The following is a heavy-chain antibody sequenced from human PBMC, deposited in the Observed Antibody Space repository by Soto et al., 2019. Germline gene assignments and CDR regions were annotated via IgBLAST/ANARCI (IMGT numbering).Heavy chain of an antibody. CDR1: GFTFSSYA. Sequence: GGSLRLSGAAAGFTFSSYAMILVRHAPGKGLEWVSAIGGSGGSTYYADSVKGRFTISRANSKNTLYLQMNSLRAEDTAVSYCVKDSSYSYILPSQHWGQGTLDTASS. CDR2: IGGSGGST. D-gene: IGHD5-18*01. V-gene: IGHV3-23*01. J-gene: IGHJ1*01. CDR3: VKDSSYSYILPSQH.